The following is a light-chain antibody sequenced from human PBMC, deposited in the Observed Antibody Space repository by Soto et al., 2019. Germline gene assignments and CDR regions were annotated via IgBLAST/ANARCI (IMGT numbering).Light chain of an antibody. CDR2: DAS. Sequence: DFQMTQSPSSLSASVGDSVTITCQASQDISNYLNWYQQKPGKAPKLLIYDASNLDIGVPSRFSGSGSGTHFTFTISSLQPEDFATYYCQQYDYLPITFGQGTRLEIK. J-gene: IGKJ5*01. CDR1: QDISNY. CDR3: QQYDYLPIT. V-gene: IGKV1-33*01.